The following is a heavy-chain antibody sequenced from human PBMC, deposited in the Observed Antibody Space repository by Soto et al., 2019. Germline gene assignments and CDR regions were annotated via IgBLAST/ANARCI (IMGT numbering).Heavy chain of an antibody. J-gene: IGHJ4*02. CDR1: GFTFSGSS. Sequence: EVQLVESGGGLDQPGGSLKLSCAASGFTFSGSSVHWVRQASGKGLEWVGRIRNKVHSYATAYAASVRGRFTISRDDSKNTTFLQMKSLNTEDTAVYYCISHSPEDMKRTWGQGTLVTVSS. V-gene: IGHV3-73*02. CDR2: IRNKVHSYAT. CDR3: ISHSPEDMKRT. D-gene: IGHD2-15*01.